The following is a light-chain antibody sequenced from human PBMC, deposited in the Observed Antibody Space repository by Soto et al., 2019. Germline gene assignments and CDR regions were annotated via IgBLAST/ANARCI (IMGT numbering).Light chain of an antibody. CDR1: QGINNY. V-gene: IGKV1-9*01. J-gene: IGKJ3*01. CDR3: QQLNSYPIT. CDR2: AAS. Sequence: DIQLTQSPSFLSASVGDRVTITCRASQGINNYLGWYPQKPGKAPKLLIYAASTLQSGVPSRFSGSGSGTEFTLTTSSLQPEDFATYYCQQLNSYPITFGPGTKVDI.